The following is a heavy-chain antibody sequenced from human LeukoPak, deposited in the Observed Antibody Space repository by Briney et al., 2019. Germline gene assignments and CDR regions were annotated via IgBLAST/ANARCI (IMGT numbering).Heavy chain of an antibody. Sequence: GASVKVSCKASGGTFSSYAISWVRQAPGQGLEWMGGIIPIFGTANYAQKFQGRVTITADKSTSTAYMELSSLRSEDTAVYYCASNLWTARPAAHRYYYYYMDVWGKGTTVTVSS. CDR2: IIPIFGTA. V-gene: IGHV1-69*06. J-gene: IGHJ6*03. CDR1: GGTFSSYA. D-gene: IGHD3/OR15-3a*01. CDR3: ASNLWTARPAAHRYYYYYMDV.